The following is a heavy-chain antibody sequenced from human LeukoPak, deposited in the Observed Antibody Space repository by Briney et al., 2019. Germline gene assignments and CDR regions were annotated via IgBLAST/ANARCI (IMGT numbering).Heavy chain of an antibody. CDR3: ARVVTYYSTLEAFDI. J-gene: IGHJ3*02. V-gene: IGHV4-59*01. CDR2: IYYSRST. D-gene: IGHD3-10*01. Sequence: PSETLSLTCTVSGGSISSYYWSWIRQPPGKGLEWIGYIYYSRSTNYNPSLKSRVTISVDTSKNQFSLKLSSVTAADTAVYYCARVVTYYSTLEAFDIWGQGTMVTVSS. CDR1: GGSISSYY.